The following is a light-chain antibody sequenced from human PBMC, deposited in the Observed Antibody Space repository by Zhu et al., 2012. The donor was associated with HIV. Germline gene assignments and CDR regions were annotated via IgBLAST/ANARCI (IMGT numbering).Light chain of an antibody. Sequence: IVLTQSPGTLSLSPGERATPSCRASQTVSRNYLAWYQQKPGQAPRLLIYGASRRVTGIPDRFSGSGSGTDFTLTISRLEPEDFAVYYCQHYVPSPMYTFGQGTKLEIK. CDR3: QHYVPSPMYT. V-gene: IGKV3-20*01. CDR2: GAS. J-gene: IGKJ2*01. CDR1: QTVSRNY.